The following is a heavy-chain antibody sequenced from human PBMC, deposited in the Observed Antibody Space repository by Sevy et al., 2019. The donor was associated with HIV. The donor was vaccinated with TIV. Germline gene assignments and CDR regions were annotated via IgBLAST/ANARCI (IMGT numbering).Heavy chain of an antibody. J-gene: IGHJ4*02. CDR3: ARNPPGATVFDY. V-gene: IGHV1-3*01. D-gene: IGHD1-26*01. CDR2: INAANGDT. Sequence: ASVKVSCKASGYTFTSYAIHWVRQAPGQGLEWMGWINAANGDTQYLQRFQGRITITTDTSASTAYMELSSLTSEDTAVYYCARNPPGATVFDYWGQGTLVTVSP. CDR1: GYTFTSYA.